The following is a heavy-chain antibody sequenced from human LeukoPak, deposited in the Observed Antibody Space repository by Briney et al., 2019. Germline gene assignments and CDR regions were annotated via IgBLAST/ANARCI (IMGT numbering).Heavy chain of an antibody. J-gene: IGHJ3*02. V-gene: IGHV2-5*02. Sequence: SGPTLVKPTQTLTLTCTFSGFSLSTSGVGVGWIRQPPGKALEWLALIYWDDDDKRYSPSLKSRLTITKDTSKNQVVLTMTNMDPVDTATYYCAHRGVMGTDAFDIWGQGTMVTVSS. CDR3: AHRGVMGTDAFDI. D-gene: IGHD2-8*01. CDR2: IYWDDDDK. CDR1: GFSLSTSGVG.